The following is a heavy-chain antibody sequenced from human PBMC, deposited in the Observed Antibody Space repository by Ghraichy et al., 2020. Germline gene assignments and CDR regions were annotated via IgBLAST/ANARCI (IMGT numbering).Heavy chain of an antibody. V-gene: IGHV3-7*03. D-gene: IGHD6-19*01. CDR3: VGISGWAGLMDV. Sequence: GGSLRLSCAASGFTVSAYWMSWVRQAPGKGLEWVASIKQDGSDQYYVDSVMGRFIISRDTANNSLYLQMNSLRAGDTALYYCVGISGWAGLMDVWGQGTTVTVS. J-gene: IGHJ6*02. CDR2: IKQDGSDQ. CDR1: GFTVSAYW.